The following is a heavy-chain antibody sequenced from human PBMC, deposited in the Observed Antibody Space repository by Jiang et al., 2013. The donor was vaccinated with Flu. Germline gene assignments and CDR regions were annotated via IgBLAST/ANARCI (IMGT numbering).Heavy chain of an antibody. Sequence: SGAEVKKPGASVRVSCRASGYPFTSYTLHWVRQAPGQRLEWMGWINTDKGNTKYSQEFQDRVSITRDTSANTVYMELSSLRSEDTAVYFCARERDTWVYYIMGVWGQGTAVTVSS. CDR1: GYPFTSYT. CDR3: ARERDTWVYYIMGV. CDR2: INTDKGNT. V-gene: IGHV1-3*04. D-gene: IGHD1-26*01. J-gene: IGHJ6*02.